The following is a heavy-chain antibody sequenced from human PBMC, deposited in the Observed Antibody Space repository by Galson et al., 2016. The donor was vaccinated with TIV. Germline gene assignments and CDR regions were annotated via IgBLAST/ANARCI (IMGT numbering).Heavy chain of an antibody. D-gene: IGHD3-10*01. J-gene: IGHJ5*02. CDR2: IYFGGDT. CDR3: ARGLRNSMIRVQGDWFDP. V-gene: IGHV4-30-2*01. CDR1: GDSISSGGYS. Sequence: TLSLTCGVSGDSISSGGYSWNWIRQPPGKGLEWIGYIYFGGDTYSNPSLESRVTMSLDTSKNQFSLKLRSVTAADTAIYYCARGLRNSMIRVQGDWFDPWGQRTLVTVSS.